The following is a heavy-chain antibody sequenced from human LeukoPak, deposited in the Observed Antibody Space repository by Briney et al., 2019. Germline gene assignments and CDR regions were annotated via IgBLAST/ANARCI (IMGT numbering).Heavy chain of an antibody. J-gene: IGHJ4*02. CDR1: GGSISSSSYY. D-gene: IGHD6-19*01. CDR2: IYTTGST. CDR3: ARKQWVEYYFES. V-gene: IGHV4-61*02. Sequence: SETLSLTCTVSGGSISSSSYYWSWIRQPAGKGLEWIGRIYTTGSTNYNPSLKSRVTISLDMSKNQFSLKLSSVTAADTAVYYCARKQWVEYYFESWGQGTLVTVSS.